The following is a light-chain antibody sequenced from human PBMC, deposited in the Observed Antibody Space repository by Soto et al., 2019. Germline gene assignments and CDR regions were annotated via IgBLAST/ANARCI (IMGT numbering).Light chain of an antibody. Sequence: QSVLTQSPSASASLGASVKLTCTLSSGHSSYAIAWHQQQPEKGPRYLMKLDSDGSHTKGDAIPDRFSCSSSGAERYLTISSLQSEDEADYYCQTWGTGIHVVCGGGTKVTVL. J-gene: IGLJ2*01. CDR2: LDSDGSH. CDR1: SGHSSYA. CDR3: QTWGTGIHVV. V-gene: IGLV4-69*01.